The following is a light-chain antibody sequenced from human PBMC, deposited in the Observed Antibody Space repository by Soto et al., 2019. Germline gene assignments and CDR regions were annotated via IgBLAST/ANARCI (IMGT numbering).Light chain of an antibody. CDR1: SSNIGNNY. V-gene: IGLV1-51*01. J-gene: IGLJ2*01. Sequence: QAVVTQPPSVSAAPGQTVTISCSGSSSNIGNNYVSWYQQLPGTAPKLLIYDNNKRPSGIPDRFSGSKSGTSATLGITGLQTGDEADYYCGTWDSSLSAVFGGGTKVTVL. CDR3: GTWDSSLSAV. CDR2: DNN.